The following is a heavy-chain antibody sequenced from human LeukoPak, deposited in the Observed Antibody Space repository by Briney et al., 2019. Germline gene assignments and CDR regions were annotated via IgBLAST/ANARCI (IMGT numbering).Heavy chain of an antibody. V-gene: IGHV3-30*19. J-gene: IGHJ4*02. D-gene: IGHD4-11*01. CDR1: GFTFSSYG. Sequence: PGGSLRLSCAASGFTFSSYGMHWVRQAPGKGLEWVAVISYDGSNKYYADSVKGRFTISRDNSKNTLYLQMNSLRAEDTAVYYCARDVHYSNYEGIGYWGQGTLVTVSS. CDR2: ISYDGSNK. CDR3: ARDVHYSNYEGIGY.